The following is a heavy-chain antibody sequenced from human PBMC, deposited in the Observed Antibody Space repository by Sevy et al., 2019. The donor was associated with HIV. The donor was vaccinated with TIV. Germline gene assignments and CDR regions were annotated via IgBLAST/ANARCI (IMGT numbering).Heavy chain of an antibody. CDR1: GFTFDDYA. CDR2: ISWNSGSI. CDR3: ARDAARVIVPTAGFDS. V-gene: IGHV3-9*01. D-gene: IGHD1-1*01. Sequence: GGSLRLSCAASGFTFDDYAMHWVRQAPGKGLEWVSGISWNSGSIGYADSVKGRFTISRDNAKNSLYLQMNSLRDEDTAIYYCARDAARVIVPTAGFDSWGQGTLVTVSS. J-gene: IGHJ5*01.